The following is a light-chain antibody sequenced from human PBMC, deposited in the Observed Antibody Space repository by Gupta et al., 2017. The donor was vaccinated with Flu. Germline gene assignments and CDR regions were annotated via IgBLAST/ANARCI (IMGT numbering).Light chain of an antibody. CDR1: SGSVSTGYT. V-gene: IGLV8-61*01. CDR2: NTD. Sequence: QTVVNQEPSFSVSPGGTVKLTCGLSSGSVSTGYTPSWYQQTPVQAPRTLIYNTDSRSSGVPDRFSGSILGNKAALTITGAQVDDEADYYCALYMGSGISVFGGGTKLTVL. J-gene: IGLJ2*01. CDR3: ALYMGSGISV.